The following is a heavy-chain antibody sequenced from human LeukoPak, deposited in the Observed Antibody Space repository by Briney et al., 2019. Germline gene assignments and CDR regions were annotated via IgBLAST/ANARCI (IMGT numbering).Heavy chain of an antibody. CDR2: ISGSGGST. CDR3: AKAYPYYYDSSGYLDY. CDR1: GFTFSSYA. J-gene: IGHJ4*02. Sequence: PGGSLRLSCAASGFTFSSYAMSWVRQAPGKGLEWVSAISGSGGSTYYADSVKGRFTISRDNSKNTLYLQMNSLRAEDTAVYYCAKAYPYYYDSSGYLDYWGQGTLVTVSS. D-gene: IGHD3-22*01. V-gene: IGHV3-23*01.